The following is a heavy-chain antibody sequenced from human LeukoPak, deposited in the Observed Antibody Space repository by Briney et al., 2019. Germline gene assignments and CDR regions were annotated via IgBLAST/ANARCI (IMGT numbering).Heavy chain of an antibody. CDR2: IYSDNT. V-gene: IGHV3-53*01. CDR1: GFTVSSNS. CDR3: AKGLRTIPNWFDP. J-gene: IGHJ5*02. Sequence: GGSLRLSCTVSGFTVSSNSMSWVRQAPGKGLEWVSFIYSDNTHYSDSVKGRFTISRDNSKNTLYLQMNSLRAEDTAVYYCAKGLRTIPNWFDPWGQGTLVTVSS. D-gene: IGHD2-2*02.